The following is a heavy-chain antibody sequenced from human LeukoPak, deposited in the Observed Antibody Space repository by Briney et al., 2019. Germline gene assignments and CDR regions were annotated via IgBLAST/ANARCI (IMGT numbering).Heavy chain of an antibody. Sequence: GASVKVSCKASGYTFTGYYMHWVRQAPGQGLEWMGWINPNSGGTNYARKFQGRVTMTRDTSISTAYMELSRLRSDDTAVYYCASLHYDRTNFFDYWGQGTLVTVSS. CDR2: INPNSGGT. J-gene: IGHJ4*02. D-gene: IGHD3-22*01. CDR3: ASLHYDRTNFFDY. V-gene: IGHV1-2*02. CDR1: GYTFTGYY.